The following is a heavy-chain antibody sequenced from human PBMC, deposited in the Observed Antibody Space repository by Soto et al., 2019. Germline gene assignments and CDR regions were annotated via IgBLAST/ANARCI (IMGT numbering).Heavy chain of an antibody. CDR2: INHSGST. J-gene: IGHJ6*02. V-gene: IGHV4-34*01. Sequence: SETLSLTCAVYGGSFSGYYWSWIRQPPGKGLEWIGEINHSGSTNYNPSLKSRVTISVDTSKNQFSLKLSSVTAADTAVYYCARGAPQDYDFWSGYYTRYYYGMDVWGQGTTVTVSS. CDR1: GGSFSGYY. CDR3: ARGAPQDYDFWSGYYTRYYYGMDV. D-gene: IGHD3-3*01.